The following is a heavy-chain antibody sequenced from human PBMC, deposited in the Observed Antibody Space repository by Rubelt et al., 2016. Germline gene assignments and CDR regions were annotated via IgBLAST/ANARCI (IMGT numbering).Heavy chain of an antibody. Sequence: QVQLQESGPGLVKPSETLSLTCTVSGGSISSYYWSWIRQPPGKGLECIGYINNSGRTNYNPSLKRRVTISVDTSKNQFSLKLTSVTAADTAVYYCARGSSPTYTRDWGCIDPWGQGTLVTVSP. CDR1: GGSISSYY. J-gene: IGHJ5*02. V-gene: IGHV4-59*01. CDR3: ARGSSPTYTRDWGCIDP. CDR2: INNSGRT. D-gene: IGHD2-8*02.